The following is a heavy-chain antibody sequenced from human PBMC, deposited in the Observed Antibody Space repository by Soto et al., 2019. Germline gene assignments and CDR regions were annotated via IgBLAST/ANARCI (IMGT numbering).Heavy chain of an antibody. J-gene: IGHJ1*01. Sequence: QVQLQQWGAGLLKPSETLSLTCAVYGGSFSGYYWSWIRQPPGKGLEWIGEINHSGSTNYNPSLKRRVTISVDTSKNQFSLKLSSVTAADTAVYYCASHPRPFTPDMTTVTSDTSYFQHWGQGTLVTVSS. V-gene: IGHV4-34*01. D-gene: IGHD4-17*01. CDR1: GGSFSGYY. CDR2: INHSGST. CDR3: ASHPRPFTPDMTTVTSDTSYFQH.